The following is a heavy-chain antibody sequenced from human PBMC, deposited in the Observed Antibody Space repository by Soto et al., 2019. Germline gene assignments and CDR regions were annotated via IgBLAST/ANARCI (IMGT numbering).Heavy chain of an antibody. J-gene: IGHJ3*02. CDR2: INSDGSST. Sequence: SLRLSCAAPGFTPSSSWVPWVRPAPGKGLVWVSRINSDGSSTSYADSVKGRFTISRDNAKNTLYLQMNSLRAEDTAVYYCARDFHWLLLRRNAFDIWGQGTMVTVSS. CDR1: GFTPSSSW. D-gene: IGHD3-9*01. CDR3: ARDFHWLLLRRNAFDI. V-gene: IGHV3-74*01.